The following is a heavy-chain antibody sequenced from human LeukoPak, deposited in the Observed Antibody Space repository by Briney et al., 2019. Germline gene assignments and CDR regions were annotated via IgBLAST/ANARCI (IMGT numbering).Heavy chain of an antibody. J-gene: IGHJ6*02. Sequence: GRSLRLSCAASGFTFDDYAMHWVRQAPGKGLEWVSGISWNSGSIGYADSVKGRFTISRDNAKNSLYLQMNSLRAEDTALYYCAKDIQWLSPNYHYYGMDVWGQGTTVTVSS. CDR2: ISWNSGSI. D-gene: IGHD6-19*01. CDR1: GFTFDDYA. V-gene: IGHV3-9*01. CDR3: AKDIQWLSPNYHYYGMDV.